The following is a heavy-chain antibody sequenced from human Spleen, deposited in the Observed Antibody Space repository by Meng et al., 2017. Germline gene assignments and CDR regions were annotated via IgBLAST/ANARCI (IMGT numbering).Heavy chain of an antibody. CDR1: GVSIRNDF. CDR3: AREANWRNFDY. J-gene: IGHJ4*02. V-gene: IGHV4-4*07. D-gene: IGHD1-1*01. CDR2: IYPIATT. Sequence: GSLRLSCTVSGVSIRNDFWNWIRQPAGKGLEWIGRIYPIATTNYNPSLKSRVTMSVDRSKNQISLRLTSVTAADTAVYYCAREANWRNFDYWGQGSLVTVSS.